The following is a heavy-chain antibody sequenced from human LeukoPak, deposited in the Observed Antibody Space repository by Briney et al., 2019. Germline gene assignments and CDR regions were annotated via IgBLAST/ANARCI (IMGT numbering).Heavy chain of an antibody. V-gene: IGHV4-59*08. CDR3: ARSSGYDFWSSYLAY. D-gene: IGHD3-3*01. CDR1: GGTISSYY. CDR2: IYYSGST. J-gene: IGHJ4*02. Sequence: SETLSLTCAVSGGTISSYYWSWVRQPPGKGLEGIGYIYYSGSTNYNPSLKRRVTISVDTSKNQFSLKLSSVTAADTAVYYCARSSGYDFWSSYLAYWGQGTLVTVSS.